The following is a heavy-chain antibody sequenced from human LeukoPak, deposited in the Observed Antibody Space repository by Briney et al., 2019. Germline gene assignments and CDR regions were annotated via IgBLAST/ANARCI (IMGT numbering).Heavy chain of an antibody. Sequence: ASVKVSCKASGYTFTSYDINWVRQATGQGLEWMGWMNPNSGNTGYAQKFQGRVTMTRNTSISTAYMELSSLRSEDTAVYYCARGSPADWEFDYWGQGTLVTVSS. D-gene: IGHD3/OR15-3a*01. CDR1: GYTFTSYD. V-gene: IGHV1-8*01. J-gene: IGHJ4*02. CDR2: MNPNSGNT. CDR3: ARGSPADWEFDY.